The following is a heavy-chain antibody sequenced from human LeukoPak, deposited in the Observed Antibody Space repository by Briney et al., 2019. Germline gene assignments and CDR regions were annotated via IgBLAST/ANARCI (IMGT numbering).Heavy chain of an antibody. CDR1: GFTFSSYS. CDR2: ISSSSSTI. D-gene: IGHD6-6*01. V-gene: IGHV3-48*01. J-gene: IGHJ6*03. Sequence: GGSLRLSCAASGFTFSSYSMNWVRQAPGKGLEWVSYISSSSSTIYYADSVKGRFTISRDNAKNSLYLQMNSLRAEDTAVYYCARDLRLVDYYYYYYYMDVWGKGTTVTVSS. CDR3: ARDLRLVDYYYYYYYMDV.